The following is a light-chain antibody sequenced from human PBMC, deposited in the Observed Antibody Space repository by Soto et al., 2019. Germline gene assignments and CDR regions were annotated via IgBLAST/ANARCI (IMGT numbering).Light chain of an antibody. CDR1: QTISTW. CDR2: KAS. CDR3: QQHITYPLT. J-gene: IGKJ4*01. Sequence: DIQMTQSPSTLSASVGDRVTITCRASQTISTWLAWYQQKPGKAPKLLIYKASSLEGGVPSRFSGSGSGTEFNITISSLQPDDFATYDCQQHITYPLTSGGGTPVDIK. V-gene: IGKV1-5*03.